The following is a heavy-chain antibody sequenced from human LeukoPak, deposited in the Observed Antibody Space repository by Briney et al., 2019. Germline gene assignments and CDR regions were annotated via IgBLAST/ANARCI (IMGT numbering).Heavy chain of an antibody. D-gene: IGHD5-24*01. CDR1: GGSISSYY. CDR3: ARTGWLAPGYFDF. J-gene: IGHJ4*02. V-gene: IGHV4-59*01. CDR2: IYYSGST. Sequence: SETLSLTCTVSGGSISSYYWSWIRQPPGKGLEWIGYIYYSGSTNYNPSLKSRVTISVDTSKNQFSLKLSSVTAADTAVYYCARTGWLAPGYFDFWGQGTLVTVSS.